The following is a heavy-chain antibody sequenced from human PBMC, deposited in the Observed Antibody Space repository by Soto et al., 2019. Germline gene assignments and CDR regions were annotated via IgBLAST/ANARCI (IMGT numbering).Heavy chain of an antibody. J-gene: IGHJ4*02. CDR2: TYYRSKWYN. V-gene: IGHV6-1*01. CDR1: GDSVSSNSAA. CDR3: ARGLILVVPPAMCCIDF. D-gene: IGHD2-2*01. Sequence: SQTLSLTCAISGDSVSSNSAAWNWIRQSPSRGLEWLGRTYYRSKWYNDYAVSVKSRITINPDTSKNQFSLQLNSVTPEDTAVYYCARGLILVVPPAMCCIDFWGQGTLVTVSS.